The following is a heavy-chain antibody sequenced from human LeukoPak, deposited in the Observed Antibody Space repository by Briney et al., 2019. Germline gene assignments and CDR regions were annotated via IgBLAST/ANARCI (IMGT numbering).Heavy chain of an antibody. CDR2: ISAYNGNT. V-gene: IGHV1-18*01. CDR1: GYTFTSYG. J-gene: IGHJ4*02. CDR3: ARDGRVRELIDIEIVGDTIDY. Sequence: ASVKVSCKASGYTFTSYGISWVRQAPGQGLEWMGWISAYNGNTNYAQKLQGRVTMTTDTSASTAYMELRSLRSDDTAVYYCARDGRVRELIDIEIVGDTIDYWGQGTLVTVSS. D-gene: IGHD1-26*01.